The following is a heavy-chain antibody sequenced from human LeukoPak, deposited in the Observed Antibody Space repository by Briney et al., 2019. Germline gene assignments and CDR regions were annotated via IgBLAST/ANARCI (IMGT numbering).Heavy chain of an antibody. CDR2: ISSSSSYI. Sequence: GGFLRLSCAASGFTFSSYSMNWVRQAPGKGLEWVSSISSSSSYIYYADSVKGRFTISRDNAKNSLYLQMNSLRAEDTAVYCCARIIAAASPFDYWGQGTLVTVSS. CDR1: GFTFSSYS. V-gene: IGHV3-21*01. CDR3: ARIIAAASPFDY. D-gene: IGHD6-13*01. J-gene: IGHJ4*02.